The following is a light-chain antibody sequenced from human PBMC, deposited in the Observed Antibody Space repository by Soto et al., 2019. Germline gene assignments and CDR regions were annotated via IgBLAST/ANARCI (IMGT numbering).Light chain of an antibody. CDR3: QQYGSLSWT. Sequence: ETVLTQSPGTLSLSPGATATLSCRASQSVGSDFLAWYQQKPRQAPTILIFGASGRATGIPDRFSGSGSGTDFTLTISRLEPEDFAVYYCQQYGSLSWTVGQGTKVDIK. CDR2: GAS. V-gene: IGKV3-20*01. J-gene: IGKJ1*01. CDR1: QSVGSDF.